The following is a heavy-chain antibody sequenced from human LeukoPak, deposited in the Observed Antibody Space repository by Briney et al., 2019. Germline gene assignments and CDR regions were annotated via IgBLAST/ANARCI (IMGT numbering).Heavy chain of an antibody. CDR2: IYYSGST. CDR1: GGSISSSSYY. CDR3: ARGTGLGIGDPFDY. V-gene: IGHV4-39*07. D-gene: IGHD7-27*01. J-gene: IGHJ4*02. Sequence: SETLSLTCTVSGGSISSSSYYWGWIRQPPGKGLEWIGSIYYSGSTYYNPSLKSRVTISVDKSKNQFSLKLSSVTAADTAVYYCARGTGLGIGDPFDYWGQGTLVTVSS.